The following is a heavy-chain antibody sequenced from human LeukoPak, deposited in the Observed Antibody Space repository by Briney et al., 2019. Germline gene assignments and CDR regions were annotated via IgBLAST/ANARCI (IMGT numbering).Heavy chain of an antibody. CDR3: ARDLRAPTWYFDL. J-gene: IGHJ2*01. Sequence: PGGSLRLSCAASGFIFSNTWMAWVRQAPGKGLEWISYIDTTSATIYYADSVKGRFSISRDNAKNSLYLQMNSLRAEDTAIYYCARDLRAPTWYFDLWGRGTLVTVSS. CDR1: GFIFSNTW. D-gene: IGHD4/OR15-4a*01. V-gene: IGHV3-48*01. CDR2: IDTTSATI.